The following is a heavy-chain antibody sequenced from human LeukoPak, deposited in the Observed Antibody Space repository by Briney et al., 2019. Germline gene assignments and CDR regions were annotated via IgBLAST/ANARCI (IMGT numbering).Heavy chain of an antibody. CDR1: GGTFSSYA. CDR3: ARVLTPSGYYGYYYYYMDV. CDR2: IIPIFGTA. D-gene: IGHD3-22*01. J-gene: IGHJ6*03. Sequence: SVKVSCKASGGTFSSYAISWVRQAPGQGLKWMGGIIPIFGTANYAQKFQGRVTITADESTSTAYMELSSLRSEDTAVYYRARVLTPSGYYGYYYYYMDVWGKGTTVTVSS. V-gene: IGHV1-69*13.